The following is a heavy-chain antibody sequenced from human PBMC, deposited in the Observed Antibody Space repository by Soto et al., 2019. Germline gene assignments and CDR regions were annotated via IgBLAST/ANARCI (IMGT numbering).Heavy chain of an antibody. V-gene: IGHV3-74*03. CDR3: ARGYTAPDY. D-gene: IGHD3-16*02. CDR2: IKSDGSST. CDR1: GFTFSSYW. Sequence: EVQLVESGGGLVQPGGSLRLSCVASGFTFSSYWMNWVRQAPGKGLVWVSRIKSDGSSTTYADSVKGRFTISRDNAKNTLFLQMNSLRAEDTAVDYCARGYTAPDYWGQGTLVTVSS. J-gene: IGHJ4*02.